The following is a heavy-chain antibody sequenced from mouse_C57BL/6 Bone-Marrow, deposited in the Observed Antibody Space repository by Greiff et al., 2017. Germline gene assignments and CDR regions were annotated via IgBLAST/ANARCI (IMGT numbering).Heavy chain of an antibody. CDR1: GFSLSNFGMG. CDR3: ARKGGYGPFDY. V-gene: IGHV8-8*01. J-gene: IGHJ2*01. CDR2: IWWGDAK. Sequence: QVQLKESGPGILQPSQTLSLTCSFSGFSLSNFGMGVGWLSQPSGKGLEWLAHIWWGDAKYYHPALKSRLTISQATSKTQGFLKFANVDTSDTATYDWARKGGYGPFDYWGQGTTLTVSS. D-gene: IGHD2-2*01.